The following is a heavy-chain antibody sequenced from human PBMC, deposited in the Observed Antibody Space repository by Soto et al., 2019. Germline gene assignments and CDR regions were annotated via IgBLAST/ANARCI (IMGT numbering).Heavy chain of an antibody. Sequence: LRLSCAASGFTFSSYSMNWVRQAPGKGLEWVSSISSSSSYIYYADSVKGRFTISRDNAKNSLYLQMNSLRAEDTAVYYCARELGSTGIWYYYGMDVWGQGATVTVSS. CDR3: ARELGSTGIWYYYGMDV. CDR2: ISSSSSYI. J-gene: IGHJ6*02. V-gene: IGHV3-21*01. CDR1: GFTFSSYS. D-gene: IGHD2-2*01.